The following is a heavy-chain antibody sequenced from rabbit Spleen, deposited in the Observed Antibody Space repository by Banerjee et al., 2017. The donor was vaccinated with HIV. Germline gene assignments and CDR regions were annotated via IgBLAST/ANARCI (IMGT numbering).Heavy chain of an antibody. V-gene: IGHV1S40*01. CDR1: GFSFSSYW. D-gene: IGHD2-1*01. Sequence: QSLQESGGDLFQPGASLTLTCTASGFSFSSYWMWWVRQAPGKGLEWIACIDTGSSGFSYFASWAKGRFTISKTSSTTVTLQMTSLTAADTATYFCARGSATMTMVITGYYFNLWGPGTLVTVS. CDR2: IDTGSSGFS. J-gene: IGHJ4*01. CDR3: ARGSATMTMVITGYYFNL.